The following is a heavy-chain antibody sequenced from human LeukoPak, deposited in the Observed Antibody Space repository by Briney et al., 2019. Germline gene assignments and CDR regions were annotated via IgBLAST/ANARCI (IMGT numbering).Heavy chain of an antibody. CDR3: ARSFYGHDPYYCYMDV. D-gene: IGHD2-2*01. CDR1: GFTVRSNY. V-gene: IGHV3-66*01. J-gene: IGHJ6*03. CDR2: FYSDGNT. Sequence: GGSLRLSCSASGFTVRSNYESWVRQVPGKGLEWVGVFYSDGNTYYADSVKNRFTISRDNSKSTLYLQMNSVRAEDTAVYYCARSFYGHDPYYCYMDVWGKGTTVTVSS.